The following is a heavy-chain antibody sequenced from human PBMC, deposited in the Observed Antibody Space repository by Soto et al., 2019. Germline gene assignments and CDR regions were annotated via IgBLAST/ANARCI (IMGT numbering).Heavy chain of an antibody. CDR2: INHSGST. CDR1: GGSFSGYY. D-gene: IGHD6-13*01. V-gene: IGHV4-34*01. J-gene: IGHJ6*04. CDR3: ARRWQQVAPLLDV. Sequence: QVQLQQWGAGLLKPSETLSLTCAVYGGSFSGYYWSWIRQAPGKRLEWIGEINHSGSTNCNPSLKSRVTISVDTSKNQFSLKLSSVTAADTAVYYCARRWQQVAPLLDVWGKGTTVTVSS.